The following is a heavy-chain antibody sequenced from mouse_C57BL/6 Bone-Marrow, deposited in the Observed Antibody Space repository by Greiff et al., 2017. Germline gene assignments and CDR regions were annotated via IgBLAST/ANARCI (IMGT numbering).Heavy chain of an antibody. CDR1: GFTFSSYG. CDR3: ARRGDFDC. V-gene: IGHV5-6*01. CDR2: ISSGGSYT. J-gene: IGHJ2*01. Sequence: EVQGVESGGDLVKPGGSLKLSCAASGFTFSSYGMSWVRQTPDKRLEWVATISSGGSYTYYPDSVKGRFTISRDNAKNTLYLQMSSLKSEDTAMYYCARRGDFDCWGQGTTLTVSS.